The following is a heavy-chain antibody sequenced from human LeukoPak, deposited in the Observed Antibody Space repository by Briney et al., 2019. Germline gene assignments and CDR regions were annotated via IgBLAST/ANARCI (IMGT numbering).Heavy chain of an antibody. J-gene: IGHJ3*02. Sequence: GASVKVSCKVSGYTLTELSMHWVRQAPGKGLEWMGGFDPEDGETVYAQKFQGRVTMTEDTSTDTAYMELSSLRSEDTAVYYCATNHYDWNAFDIWGQGTMVTVSS. CDR3: ATNHYDWNAFDI. D-gene: IGHD3-22*01. CDR1: GYTLTELS. V-gene: IGHV1-24*01. CDR2: FDPEDGET.